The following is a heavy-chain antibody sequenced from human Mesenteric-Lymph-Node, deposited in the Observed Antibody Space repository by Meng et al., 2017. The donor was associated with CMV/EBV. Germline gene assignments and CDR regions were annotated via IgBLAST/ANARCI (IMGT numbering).Heavy chain of an antibody. V-gene: IGHV4-39*01. Sequence: SETLSLTCSVSGDSISSTTYYWGWIRQPPGKGLEWLGSIYYSGSTYYNPSLKSRVTISVDTPKNQFSLNLSSVTAADTAVYYCARHAYYYYYGMDVWGQGTTVTVSS. CDR2: IYYSGST. CDR3: ARHAYYYYYGMDV. CDR1: GDSISSTTYY. J-gene: IGHJ6*02.